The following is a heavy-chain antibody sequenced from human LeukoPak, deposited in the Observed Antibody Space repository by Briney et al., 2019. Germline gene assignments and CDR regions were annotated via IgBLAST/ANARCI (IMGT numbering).Heavy chain of an antibody. CDR1: GGSISSSSYY. V-gene: IGHV4-39*07. Sequence: SETLSLTCTVSGGSISSSSYYWGWIRQPPGKGLEWIGSIYYSGSTYYNPSLKSRVTISVDTSKNQFSLKLSSVTAADTAVYYCARVSGRRDGYKYWGQGTLVTVSS. D-gene: IGHD5-24*01. CDR2: IYYSGST. CDR3: ARVSGRRDGYKY. J-gene: IGHJ4*02.